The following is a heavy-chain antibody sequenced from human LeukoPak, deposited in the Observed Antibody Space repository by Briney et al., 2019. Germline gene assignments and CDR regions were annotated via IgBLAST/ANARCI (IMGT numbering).Heavy chain of an antibody. CDR2: FDPEDGET. D-gene: IGHD3-3*01. V-gene: IGHV1-24*01. Sequence: GASVKVSFKVSGYTLTELSMHWVRQAPGKGLGWRGGFDPEDGETIYAQKFQGRVNMTEDTSTDTAYMELSSLRSEDTAVYYCATANYDFWSGYYGGYFDYWGQGTLVTVSS. J-gene: IGHJ4*02. CDR1: GYTLTELS. CDR3: ATANYDFWSGYYGGYFDY.